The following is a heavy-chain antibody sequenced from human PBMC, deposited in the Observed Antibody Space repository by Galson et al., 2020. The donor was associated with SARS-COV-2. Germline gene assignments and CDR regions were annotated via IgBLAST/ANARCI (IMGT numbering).Heavy chain of an antibody. CDR1: GYSISSGYF. CDR2: IYHSGST. V-gene: IGHV4-38-2*02. D-gene: IGHD2-15*01. CDR3: ATSSVVVVGPTPVRADY. J-gene: IGHJ4*02. Sequence: SETLSLTCTVSGYSISSGYFWGWIRQPPGKGLEWMGSIYHSGSTYYNPSLKSRVTISVDTSKNQFSLKLSSLTAADTAVYYCATSSVVVVGPTPVRADYGGRGTLVTVSS.